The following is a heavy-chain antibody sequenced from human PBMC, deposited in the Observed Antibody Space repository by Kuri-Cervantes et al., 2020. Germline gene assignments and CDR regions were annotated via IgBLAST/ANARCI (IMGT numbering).Heavy chain of an antibody. CDR2: INQDGSEK. CDR1: GFTFSNYW. CDR3: ARPGPHSSSWYNY. D-gene: IGHD6-13*01. Sequence: GGSLRLSCAASGFTFSNYWMSWVRQAPGKGLEWVANINQDGSEKYYVDSVKGRFTISRDNAKNSLYLQMNNLRAEDTAVYYCARPGPHSSSWYNYWGQGTRVTVSS. J-gene: IGHJ4*02. V-gene: IGHV3-7*01.